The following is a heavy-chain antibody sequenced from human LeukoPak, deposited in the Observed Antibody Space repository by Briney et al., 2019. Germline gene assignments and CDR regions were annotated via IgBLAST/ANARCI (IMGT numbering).Heavy chain of an antibody. D-gene: IGHD1-1*01. CDR1: GYTFTSYD. CDR3: ARGHRKLADFRRAYDY. CDR2: MNPNSGNT. Sequence: ASVKVSCKASGYTFTSYDINWVRQATGQGLEWMGWMNPNSGNTGYAQKFQGRVTMTRNTSISTAYMELSSLRSEDTAVYYCARGHRKLADFRRAYDYWGQGTLVTVSP. J-gene: IGHJ4*02. V-gene: IGHV1-8*01.